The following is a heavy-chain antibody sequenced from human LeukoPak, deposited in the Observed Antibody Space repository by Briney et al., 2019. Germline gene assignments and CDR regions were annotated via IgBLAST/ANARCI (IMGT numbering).Heavy chain of an antibody. CDR2: IYYSGST. D-gene: IGHD3-16*02. Sequence: PGGSLRLSCAASGFTFSSYAMSWVRQAPGKGLEWIGSIYYSGSTYYNQSPKSRVTISVDTSKNQFSLKLSSVTAADTAVYYCARHRYDYVWGSYRDWGGSLNWFDPWGQGTLVTVSS. J-gene: IGHJ5*02. CDR1: GFTFSSYA. V-gene: IGHV4-39*01. CDR3: ARHRYDYVWGSYRDWGGSLNWFDP.